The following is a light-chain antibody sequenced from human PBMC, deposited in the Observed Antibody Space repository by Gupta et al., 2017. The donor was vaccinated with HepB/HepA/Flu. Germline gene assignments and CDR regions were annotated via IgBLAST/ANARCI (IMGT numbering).Light chain of an antibody. J-gene: IGLJ2*01. CDR3: DERDDSLSGRV. CDR1: SSNIGSNY. V-gene: IGLV1-47*01. Sequence: TLSCSGSSSNIGSNYVYWYQQLPGTAPKLLLYRNNQRPSGVPDRFSGSKSGTSASLAISGLRAEDEADYYCDERDDSLSGRVFGGGTKLTVL. CDR2: RNN.